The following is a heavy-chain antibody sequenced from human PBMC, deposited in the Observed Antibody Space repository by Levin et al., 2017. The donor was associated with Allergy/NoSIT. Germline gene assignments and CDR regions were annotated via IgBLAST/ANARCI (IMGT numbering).Heavy chain of an antibody. CDR1: GGSISSYY. D-gene: IGHD3-10*01. V-gene: IGHV4-59*01. CDR3: AREAFGGYYYGMDV. CDR2: IYYSGST. Sequence: SETLSLTCTVSGGSISSYYWSWIRQPPGKGLEWIGYIYYSGSTNYNPSLKSRVTISVDTSKNQFSLKLSSVTAADTAVYYCAREAFGGYYYGMDVWGQGTTVTVSS. J-gene: IGHJ6*02.